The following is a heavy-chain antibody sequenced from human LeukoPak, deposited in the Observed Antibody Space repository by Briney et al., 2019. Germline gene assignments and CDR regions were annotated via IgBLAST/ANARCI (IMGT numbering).Heavy chain of an antibody. Sequence: PGGSLRLSCAASGFTFSSYSMNWVRQAPGKGLEWVSYISSSSSTIYYADSVKGRFTISRDNAKNSLYLQMNSLRDEDTAVYYCARDLAEMATIDLPNFDYWGQGTLVTVSS. CDR3: ARDLAEMATIDLPNFDY. D-gene: IGHD5-24*01. J-gene: IGHJ4*02. CDR2: ISSSSSTI. V-gene: IGHV3-48*02. CDR1: GFTFSSYS.